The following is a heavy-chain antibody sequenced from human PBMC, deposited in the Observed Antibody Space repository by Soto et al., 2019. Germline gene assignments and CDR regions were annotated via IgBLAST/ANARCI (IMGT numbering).Heavy chain of an antibody. CDR2: VSNXGGFT. CDR3: ARVGRGWFFYDY. Sequence: GGSLRLSCVASGFTFSDYWIHWVRQAPGKELVWVSRVSNXGGFTIYADSVKGRFTISRDNATNTMNLQMNSLRAEDTAVYYCARVGRGWFFYDYWGQGNLVTVSS. CDR1: GFTFSDYW. J-gene: IGHJ4*02. V-gene: IGHV3-74*01. D-gene: IGHD6-19*01.